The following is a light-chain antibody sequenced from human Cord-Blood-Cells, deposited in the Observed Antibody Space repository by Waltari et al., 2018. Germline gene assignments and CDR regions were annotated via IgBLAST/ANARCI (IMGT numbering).Light chain of an antibody. CDR1: QSVSSY. CDR2: DAS. CDR3: QQRSNWPL. J-gene: IGKJ4*01. V-gene: IGKV3-11*01. Sequence: EIVLIQSPATLSLSPGGRATLSCRASQSVSSYLAWSQQKPGQAPRLLIYDASNRATGIPARFSGSGSGTDFTLTISSLEPEDFAVYYCQQRSNWPLFGGGTKVEIK.